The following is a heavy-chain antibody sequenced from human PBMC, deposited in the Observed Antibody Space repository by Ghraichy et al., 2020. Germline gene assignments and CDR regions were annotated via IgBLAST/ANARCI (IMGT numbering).Heavy chain of an antibody. Sequence: SETLSLTCTVSGGSISSSSYYWGWIRQPPGKGLEWIGSIYYSGSTYYNPSLKSRVTISIDTSKNQFSLKLSSVTAADTAVYYCARHSRAFGDIVVVVAAESDYWGQGTLVTVSS. J-gene: IGHJ4*02. CDR2: IYYSGST. D-gene: IGHD2-15*01. CDR3: ARHSRAFGDIVVVVAAESDY. V-gene: IGHV4-39*01. CDR1: GGSISSSSYY.